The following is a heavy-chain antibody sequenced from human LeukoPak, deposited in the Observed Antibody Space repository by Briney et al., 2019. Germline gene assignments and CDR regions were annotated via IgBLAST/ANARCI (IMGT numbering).Heavy chain of an antibody. V-gene: IGHV1-8*01. D-gene: IGHD6-19*01. Sequence: ASVKVSCKASGYTFTSYDINWVRQATGQGLEWMGWMNPNSGNTGYAQKFQGRVTMTRNTSISTAYMELSSLRSEDTAVYYCARETPGEIAVAANGYFDYWGQGTLVTVSS. J-gene: IGHJ4*02. CDR3: ARETPGEIAVAANGYFDY. CDR2: MNPNSGNT. CDR1: GYTFTSYD.